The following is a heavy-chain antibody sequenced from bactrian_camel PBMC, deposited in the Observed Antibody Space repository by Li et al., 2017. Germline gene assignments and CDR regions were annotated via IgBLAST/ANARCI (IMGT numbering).Heavy chain of an antibody. D-gene: IGHD5*01. CDR1: GFTFRTYT. J-gene: IGHJ6*01. CDR3: TKGTGWGPGFAY. CDR2: INSGGGST. V-gene: IGHV3S31*01. Sequence: VQLVESGGGLVQPGGSLRLSCAASGFTFRTYTMTWVRQAPGKELEWVSAINSGGGSTYYGDYVKGRFTISRDNAKNTLYLQLNSLKTEDSAMYYCTKGTGWGPGFAYWGQGTQVTVS.